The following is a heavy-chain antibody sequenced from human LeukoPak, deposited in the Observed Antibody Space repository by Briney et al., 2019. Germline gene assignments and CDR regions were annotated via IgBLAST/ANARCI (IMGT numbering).Heavy chain of an antibody. J-gene: IGHJ6*03. D-gene: IGHD6-6*01. CDR3: ARASGSDSSVKSYYYMGV. CDR1: GYTFNGYY. Sequence: ASVTVSCKASGYTFNGYYIHWVRQAPGQGLEWMGWINPNSGVTKYAQTFQGRVTMTRDTSISTAYMELSSLISDDTAVYYCARASGSDSSVKSYYYMGVWGTGTTVTVSS. V-gene: IGHV1-2*02. CDR2: INPNSGVT.